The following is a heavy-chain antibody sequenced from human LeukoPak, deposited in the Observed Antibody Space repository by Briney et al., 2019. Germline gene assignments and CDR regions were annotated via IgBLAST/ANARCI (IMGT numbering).Heavy chain of an antibody. V-gene: IGHV4-38-2*01. J-gene: IGHJ4*02. CDR3: ARHESPGGATIH. D-gene: IGHD1-26*01. CDR1: GYSISSGYY. CDR2: IYRSGST. Sequence: NPSETLSLTCAVSGYSISSGYYWGWIRQPPGKGLEWIGSIYRSGSTYYNPSLKSRVTISVDTSKNQFSLKLSSVTAADTAVYYCARHESPGGATIHWGQGTLVTVSS.